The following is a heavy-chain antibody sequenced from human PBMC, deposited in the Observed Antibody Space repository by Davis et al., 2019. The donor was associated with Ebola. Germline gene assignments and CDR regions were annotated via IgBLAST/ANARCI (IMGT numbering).Heavy chain of an antibody. J-gene: IGHJ5*02. CDR3: AKYLTIGWFDP. D-gene: IGHD1-14*01. Sequence: SETLSLTCTVSGGSISGSYWSWLRQPPGKGLEWIGYINDSGNINRNPSLKSRVTISVDTPKNQFSLRLSSVTAADTAIYYCAKYLTIGWFDPWGQGTPGTLPS. V-gene: IGHV4-59*01. CDR2: INDSGNI. CDR1: GGSISGSY.